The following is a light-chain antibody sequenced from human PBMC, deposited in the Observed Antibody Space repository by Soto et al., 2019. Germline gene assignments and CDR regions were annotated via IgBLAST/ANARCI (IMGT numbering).Light chain of an antibody. Sequence: EIVLTQSPATLSLSPGERATLSCRASQSVSSYLAWYQQKPGQAPRHLIYDASNRATGIPARFSGSGSGTDFTLTISSLEPEDFSVYYCQQRSNWPGFGGGTKVEIK. V-gene: IGKV3-11*01. J-gene: IGKJ4*02. CDR1: QSVSSY. CDR2: DAS. CDR3: QQRSNWPG.